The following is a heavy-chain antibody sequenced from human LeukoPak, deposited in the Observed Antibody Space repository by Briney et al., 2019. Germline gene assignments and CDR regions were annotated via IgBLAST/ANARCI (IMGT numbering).Heavy chain of an antibody. Sequence: SETLSLTCAVYGGSFSGYYWSWICQPPGKGLEWIGEINHSGSTNYNPSLKSRVTISVDTSKNQFSLKLSSVTAADTAVYYCASVGYSGYLYVDYWGQGTLVTVSS. CDR2: INHSGST. CDR3: ASVGYSGYLYVDY. CDR1: GGSFSGYY. D-gene: IGHD5-12*01. J-gene: IGHJ4*02. V-gene: IGHV4-34*01.